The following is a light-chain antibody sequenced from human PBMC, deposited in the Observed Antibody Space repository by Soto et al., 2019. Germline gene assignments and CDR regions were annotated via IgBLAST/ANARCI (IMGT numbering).Light chain of an antibody. CDR1: QTISSW. CDR3: QQYNPYSPWT. Sequence: DIQMTQSPSTLSGSVGDRVTITCRASQTISSWLAWYQQKPGKAPKLLIYKASTLKSGVPSRFSGSGSGTEFTLTISSLQPDDFATYYCQQYNPYSPWTFGQGT. CDR2: KAS. V-gene: IGKV1-5*03. J-gene: IGKJ1*01.